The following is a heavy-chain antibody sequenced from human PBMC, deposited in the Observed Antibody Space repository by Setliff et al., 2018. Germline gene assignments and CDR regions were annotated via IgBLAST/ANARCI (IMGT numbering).Heavy chain of an antibody. Sequence: ASVKVSCKTSGYDFNGHDINWVRQATGQGLEWIGWMNPNSCSTGFAQKFQGRVTLTRDITIYTAYMELSGLTSEDAAVYYCARGGDYYCLDYWGLGTLVTVSS. D-gene: IGHD3-22*01. V-gene: IGHV1-8*01. CDR1: GYDFNGHD. CDR2: MNPNSCST. J-gene: IGHJ4*02. CDR3: ARGGDYYCLDY.